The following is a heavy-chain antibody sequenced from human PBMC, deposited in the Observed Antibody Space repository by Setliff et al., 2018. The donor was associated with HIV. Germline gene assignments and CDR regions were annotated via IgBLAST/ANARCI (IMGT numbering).Heavy chain of an antibody. CDR3: ASFFVTTVTNQDY. Sequence: ETLSLTCTVSGGSITRTPYYWGWIRQPPGKGLEWIGSIHHSGTAYDNPSLKSRVTISLDTSNNQFSLKLTSVTAADTAMYYCASFFVTTVTNQDYWGQGTPVTVSS. V-gene: IGHV4-39*07. CDR1: GGSITRTPYY. D-gene: IGHD4-17*01. J-gene: IGHJ4*02. CDR2: IHHSGTA.